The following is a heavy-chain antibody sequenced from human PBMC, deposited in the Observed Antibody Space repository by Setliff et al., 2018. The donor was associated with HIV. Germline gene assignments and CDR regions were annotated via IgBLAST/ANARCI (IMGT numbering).Heavy chain of an antibody. D-gene: IGHD5-12*01. CDR2: ISTSSRYI. J-gene: IGHJ6*03. CDR3: ARGIRSGYDRYYMDV. Sequence: PGGSLRLSCAASGFTFRSYWMHWARQAPGKGPECVSSISTSSRYIYYQDSVKGRFTISRDNAKNSVYLQMNSLRAEDTAVYYCARGIRSGYDRYYMDVWGKGTTVTVSS. CDR1: GFTFRSYW. V-gene: IGHV3-21*01.